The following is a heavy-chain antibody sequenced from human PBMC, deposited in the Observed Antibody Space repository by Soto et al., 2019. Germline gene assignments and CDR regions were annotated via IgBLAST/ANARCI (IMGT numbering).Heavy chain of an antibody. CDR1: GYSFTSYW. J-gene: IGHJ5*02. CDR3: ARHSGAARRYNWFDP. V-gene: IGHV5-51*01. Sequence: GESLKISCKGSGYSFTSYWIGWVRQMPGKGLEWMGIIYPGDSDTRYSPSFQGQVTISADKSISTAYLQWSSLKASDTAMYYCARHSGAARRYNWFDPWGQGTLVTVSS. CDR2: IYPGDSDT. D-gene: IGHD6-6*01.